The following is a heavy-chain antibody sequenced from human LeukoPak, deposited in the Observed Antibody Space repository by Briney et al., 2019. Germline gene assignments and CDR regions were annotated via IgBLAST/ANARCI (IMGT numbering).Heavy chain of an antibody. Sequence: GASVKVSCKASGYTFTSYAMNWVRQAPGQGLEWMGWINTNTGNPTYAQGFTGRFVLSLDTSVSTAYLQINSLKAEDTAVYYCARVLYCSGSSCYSLRDWGQGTLVTVSS. D-gene: IGHD2-15*01. J-gene: IGHJ4*02. CDR3: ARVLYCSGSSCYSLRD. CDR1: GYTFTSYA. V-gene: IGHV7-4-1*02. CDR2: INTNTGNP.